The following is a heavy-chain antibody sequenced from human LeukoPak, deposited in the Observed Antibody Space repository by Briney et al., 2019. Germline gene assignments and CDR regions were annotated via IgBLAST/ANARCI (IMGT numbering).Heavy chain of an antibody. CDR3: ARIVMGMVAPGGVFDP. V-gene: IGHV4-38-2*02. CDR1: GYSISSGYD. CDR2: IYHSGST. Sequence: TSETLSLTCTVSGYSISSGYDWGWIRQPPGKGLEWIGSIYHSGSTYYNPSLKSRVTISLDTSKNQFSLKLSSVTASDTAVYYCARIVMGMVAPGGVFDPWGQGTLVTVSS. D-gene: IGHD6-13*01. J-gene: IGHJ5*02.